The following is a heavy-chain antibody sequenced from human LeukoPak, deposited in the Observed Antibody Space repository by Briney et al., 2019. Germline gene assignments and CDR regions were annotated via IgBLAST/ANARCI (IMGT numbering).Heavy chain of an antibody. CDR3: ARASGSYLLFDY. D-gene: IGHD3-10*01. CDR1: GGSFSGYY. J-gene: IGHJ4*01. V-gene: IGHV4-59*01. CDR2: IYYSGST. Sequence: SETLSLTCAVYGGSFSGYYWNWIRQPPGKGLEWIGYIYYSGSTNYNPSLKSRVTISVDASKNQLSLKLSSVTAADTAVYYCARASGSYLLFDYWGHGTLVTVSS.